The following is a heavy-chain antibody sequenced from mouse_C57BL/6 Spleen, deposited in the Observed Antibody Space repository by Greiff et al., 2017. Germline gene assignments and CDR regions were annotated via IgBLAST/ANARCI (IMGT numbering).Heavy chain of an antibody. D-gene: IGHD2-3*01. CDR3: AREWRIYDGFYYAMDY. Sequence: QVQLQQPGTELVKPGASVKLSCKASGYTFTSYWMHWVKQRPGQGLEWIGNINPSNGGTNYNEKFKSKATLTVDKSSSTAYMQLSSLTSEDSAVYYCAREWRIYDGFYYAMDYWGQGTSVTVSS. V-gene: IGHV1-53*01. CDR2: INPSNGGT. CDR1: GYTFTSYW. J-gene: IGHJ4*01.